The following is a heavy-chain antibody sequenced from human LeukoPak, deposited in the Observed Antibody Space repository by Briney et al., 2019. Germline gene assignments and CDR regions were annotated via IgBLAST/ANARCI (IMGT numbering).Heavy chain of an antibody. J-gene: IGHJ4*02. Sequence: ASVKVSCKASGYTFTSYGINWVRQAPGQGLEWMGWISAYNGDTNYAQKFQGRVTMTRNTSISTAYMELSSLRSEDTAVYYCARGLGWYDSSGYYDYWGQGTLVTVSS. CDR1: GYTFTSYG. D-gene: IGHD3-22*01. CDR3: ARGLGWYDSSGYYDY. CDR2: ISAYNGDT. V-gene: IGHV1-18*01.